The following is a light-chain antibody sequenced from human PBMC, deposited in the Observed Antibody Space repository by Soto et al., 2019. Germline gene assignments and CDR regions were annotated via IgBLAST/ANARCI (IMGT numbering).Light chain of an antibody. V-gene: IGLV2-11*01. CDR3: CSYAGSYTLYL. Sequence: QSVLTQPRSVSGSPGQSVTISCTGTSSDVGSYNYVSWYQQHPGKAPKLMIYDVSKRPSGVPDRFSGSKSGNTASLTISGLQAEDEADYYCCSYAGSYTLYLCGTGTKVT. CDR2: DVS. J-gene: IGLJ1*01. CDR1: SSDVGSYNY.